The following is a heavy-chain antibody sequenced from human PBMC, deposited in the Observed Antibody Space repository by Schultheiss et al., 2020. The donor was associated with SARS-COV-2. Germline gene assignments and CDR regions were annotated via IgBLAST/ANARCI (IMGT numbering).Heavy chain of an antibody. Sequence: GGSLRLSCTASGFTFNTYAMSWVRQAPGKGLEWVSVFSDRGDNTYYADSVKGRFTISRDNAKNTLYLQMNSLRAEDTAVYYCAREIVVVPAASNWFDPWGQGTLVTVSS. J-gene: IGHJ5*02. CDR1: GFTFNTYA. CDR2: FSDRGDNT. CDR3: AREIVVVPAASNWFDP. D-gene: IGHD2-2*01. V-gene: IGHV3-23*01.